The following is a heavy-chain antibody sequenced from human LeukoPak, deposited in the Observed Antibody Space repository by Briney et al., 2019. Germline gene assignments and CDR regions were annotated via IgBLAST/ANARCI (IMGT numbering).Heavy chain of an antibody. V-gene: IGHV3-30-3*01. D-gene: IGHD2-21*02. CDR2: ISYDGSSK. CDR1: GFTFSSYA. J-gene: IGHJ4*02. CDR3: VSGLLPATAIHDY. Sequence: GRSLRLSCAASGFTFSSYAMHWVRQAPGKGLEWVAVISYDGSSKYNADSVKGRFTISRDNSKKTLYLQMDSLRVEDTAVYYCVSGLLPATAIHDYWGQGTLVTVSS.